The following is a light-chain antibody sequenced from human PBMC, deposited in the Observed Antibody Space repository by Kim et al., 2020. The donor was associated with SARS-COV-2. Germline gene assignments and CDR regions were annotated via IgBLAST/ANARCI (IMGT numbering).Light chain of an antibody. CDR1: QSVATY. Sequence: VVRQSPATLSLPPGQRATLSCRASQSVATYLAWYQQRPGQAPRLLIYDASKRATGIPAMFRGSGSGTDFTLTIGTLEPEDSAVYYCQQRGNFGQGTRLEIK. CDR3: QQRGN. CDR2: DAS. J-gene: IGKJ5*01. V-gene: IGKV3-11*01.